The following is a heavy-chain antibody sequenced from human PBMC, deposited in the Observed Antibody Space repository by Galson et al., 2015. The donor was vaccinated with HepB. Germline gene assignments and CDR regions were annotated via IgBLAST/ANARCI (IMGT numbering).Heavy chain of an antibody. CDR1: GYRFTNYW. Sequence: QSGAEVKKPGESVKISCKASGYRFTNYWIGWVRQTPGKGLEWVGTIYPGDSDTRYSPSFQGQVTLSADKSSNTAYLQWSSLKASDTAMYFCLRNTYYYASGTYQGFDPWGQGTLLTVSS. V-gene: IGHV5-51*01. D-gene: IGHD3-10*01. J-gene: IGHJ5*02. CDR3: LRNTYYYASGTYQGFDP. CDR2: IYPGDSDT.